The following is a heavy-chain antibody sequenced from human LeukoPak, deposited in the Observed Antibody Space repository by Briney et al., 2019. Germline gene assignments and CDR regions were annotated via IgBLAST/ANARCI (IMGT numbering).Heavy chain of an antibody. CDR1: GGSISSSNW. CDR2: IYHLGAT. J-gene: IGHJ4*02. D-gene: IGHD1-20*01. Sequence: SETLSLTCTVSGGSISSSNWWSWVRQPPGKGLECIGDIYHLGATNYNPSLKSRVTISVDKSKNQFSLKLNSVTAADTAVYYCALRSSRYNWNYFDYWGQGTLVTVSS. V-gene: IGHV4-4*02. CDR3: ALRSSRYNWNYFDY.